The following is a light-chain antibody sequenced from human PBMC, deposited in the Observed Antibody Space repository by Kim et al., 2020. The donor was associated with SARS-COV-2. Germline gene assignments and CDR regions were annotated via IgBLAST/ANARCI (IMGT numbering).Light chain of an antibody. V-gene: IGKV4-1*01. CDR1: QNVLSSSNNKDY. CDR2: SAS. J-gene: IGKJ1*01. Sequence: DIVMTQSPDSLAVSLAERATINCKSSQNVLSSSNNKDYLAWYQQKPGQPPKLLIYSASTRASGVPDRFSGSGSGTDFTLTISSLQAEDVAVYYCQQYYTNPLTFGQGTKVDI. CDR3: QQYYTNPLT.